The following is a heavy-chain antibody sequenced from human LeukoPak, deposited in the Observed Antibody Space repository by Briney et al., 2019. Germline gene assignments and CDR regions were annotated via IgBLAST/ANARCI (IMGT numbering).Heavy chain of an antibody. CDR3: ATDHGGGSYKEGVRY. CDR2: INPSGGST. J-gene: IGHJ4*02. CDR1: GYTFTSYY. D-gene: IGHD1-26*01. Sequence: ASVKVSCKASGYTFTSYYTHWVRQAPGQGLEWMGIINPSGGSTSYAQKFQGRVTMTRDTSTSTVYMELSSLRSEDTAVYYCATDHGGGSYKEGVRYWGQGTLVTVSS. V-gene: IGHV1-46*01.